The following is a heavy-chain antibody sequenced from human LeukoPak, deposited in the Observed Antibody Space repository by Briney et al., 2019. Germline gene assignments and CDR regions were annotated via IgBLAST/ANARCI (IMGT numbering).Heavy chain of an antibody. CDR3: ARGYYDSRRRYWFDP. D-gene: IGHD3-22*01. Sequence: EASVKVSCKASGYTFTGYYMHWVRQAPGQGLEWMGWINPNSGGTNYAQKFQGRVTMTRDTSISTAYMELSRLRSDDTAVYYCARGYYDSRRRYWFDPWGQGTLVTVSS. CDR1: GYTFTGYY. V-gene: IGHV1-2*02. J-gene: IGHJ5*02. CDR2: INPNSGGT.